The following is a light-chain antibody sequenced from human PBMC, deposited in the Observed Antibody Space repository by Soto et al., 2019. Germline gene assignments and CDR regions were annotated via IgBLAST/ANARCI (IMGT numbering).Light chain of an antibody. J-gene: IGKJ1*01. CDR2: GAS. CDR3: QQYVSPPWT. Sequence: EIVLTQSPGTLSLSPVERATLSCRASQSVSRNYLAWYQQKPGQAPSLLIYGASSRATGIPDRFSGSGSGTDFTLTISRLETEDFAVYYCQQYVSPPWTFGQGTKVDIK. V-gene: IGKV3-20*01. CDR1: QSVSRNY.